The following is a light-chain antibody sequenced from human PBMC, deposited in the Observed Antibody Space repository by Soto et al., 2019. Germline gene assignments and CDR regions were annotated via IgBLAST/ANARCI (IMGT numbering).Light chain of an antibody. V-gene: IGKV3-20*01. J-gene: IGKJ5*01. CDR3: QQYSGSMT. Sequence: EIVLTQSPGTLPLSPGDTATLSCRASQSLSSYLAWYQQRPGQAPRLLIYGASSRATGIPDRFSGSGSGTDFTLTISRLDPEDFAVYYCQQYSGSMTFGQGTRLEIE. CDR2: GAS. CDR1: QSLSSY.